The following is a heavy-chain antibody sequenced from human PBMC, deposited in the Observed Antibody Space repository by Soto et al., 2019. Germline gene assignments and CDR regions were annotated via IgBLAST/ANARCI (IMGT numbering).Heavy chain of an antibody. CDR3: ARDYARGWCQF. D-gene: IGHD2-8*02. Sequence: QVQLVESGGGVVQPGTSLRLSCTASGFSFSNSGMQWVRQTPGKGLEWVALISFDGDKYYVDSVKGRFTISRDNPTNTVYLQMNRLRPEDTAVYYCARDYARGWCQFGGQGTLVTVSS. V-gene: IGHV3-30*03. CDR2: ISFDGDK. J-gene: IGHJ4*02. CDR1: GFSFSNSG.